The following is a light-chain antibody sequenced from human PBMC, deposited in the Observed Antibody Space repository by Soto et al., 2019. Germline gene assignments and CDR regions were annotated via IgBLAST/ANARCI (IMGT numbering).Light chain of an antibody. J-gene: IGLJ2*01. CDR1: SSDVGGYNY. V-gene: IGLV2-8*01. CDR3: SSYAGSYVV. CDR2: EVT. Sequence: QSVLTQPPSASGSPGQSVTISCTGTSSDVGGYNYVSWYQLHPGKAPKLMIYEVTKRPSGVPDRFSGSKSGNMASLTVSGLQAEDEADYYCSSYAGSYVVFGGGTKLTVL.